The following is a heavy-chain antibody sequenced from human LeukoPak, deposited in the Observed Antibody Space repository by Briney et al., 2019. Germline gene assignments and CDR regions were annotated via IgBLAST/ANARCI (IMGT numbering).Heavy chain of an antibody. J-gene: IGHJ5*02. Sequence: SETLSLTCTVSGGSISSYYWSWIRQPPGKGLDWIGYIYYTGSTNYNPSLKSRVTLSVDTSKNQFSLKLSSVTAADTAVHYCARSGRGLATRFDPWGQGILVTVSS. CDR1: GGSISSYY. CDR3: ARSGRGLATRFDP. CDR2: IYYTGST. D-gene: IGHD1-26*01. V-gene: IGHV4-59*13.